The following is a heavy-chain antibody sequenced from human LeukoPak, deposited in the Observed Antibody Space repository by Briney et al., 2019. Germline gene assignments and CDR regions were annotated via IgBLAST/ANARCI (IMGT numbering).Heavy chain of an antibody. V-gene: IGHV4-39*07. Sequence: SETLSLTCTVSGGSISSSAYYWAWIRQPPGKGLEWIGEIDHSGSTTYNPSLKSRVTISVDTSKNQFSLKLNSVTAADTAVYYCARGFSHWGQGTLVTVSS. CDR3: ARGFSH. CDR1: GGSISSSAYY. CDR2: IDHSGST. J-gene: IGHJ4*02.